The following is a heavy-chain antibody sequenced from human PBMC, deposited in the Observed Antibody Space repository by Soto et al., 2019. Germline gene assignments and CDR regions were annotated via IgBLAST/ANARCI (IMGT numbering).Heavy chain of an antibody. J-gene: IGHJ4*02. D-gene: IGHD6-19*01. Sequence: PGGSLRLSCAASGFTFSSYWMNWVRHAPGKGLVWVARIKNDGNSAYYADSVKGRFTISRDNSRDTLYLQMNSLRVDDTAVYYCAKDFIAGAITDYWGQGTLVTVSS. V-gene: IGHV3-30*18. CDR2: IKNDGNSA. CDR1: GFTFSSYW. CDR3: AKDFIAGAITDY.